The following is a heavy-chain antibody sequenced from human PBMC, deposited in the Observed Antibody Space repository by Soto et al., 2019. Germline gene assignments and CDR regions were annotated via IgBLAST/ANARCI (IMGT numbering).Heavy chain of an antibody. CDR1: GGTFSSYA. CDR2: IIPIFGTA. CDR3: ARDHKMVVAATLVGFDP. J-gene: IGHJ5*02. Sequence: QVQLVQSGAEVKKPGSSVKVSCKASGGTFSSYAISWVRQAPGQGLEWMGGIIPIFGTANYAQKFQGRVTITADESTSTAYMELSSLRSEDTAVYYCARDHKMVVAATLVGFDPWGQGTLVTVSS. D-gene: IGHD2-15*01. V-gene: IGHV1-69*01.